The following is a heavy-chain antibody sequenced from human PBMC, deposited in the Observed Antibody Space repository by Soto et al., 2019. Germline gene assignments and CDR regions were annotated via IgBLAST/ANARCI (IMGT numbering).Heavy chain of an antibody. CDR1: GFTFSSYS. J-gene: IGHJ6*02. V-gene: IGHV3-48*01. CDR2: ISSSSSTI. D-gene: IGHD3-10*01. CDR3: ARYGSGDYYYYYGMDV. Sequence: GGSLRLSCAASGFTFSSYSMNWVRQAPGKGLEWVSYISSSSSTIYYADSVKGRFTISRDNAKNSLYLQMNSLRGEDTAVYYCARYGSGDYYYYYGMDVWGQGTTVTVSS.